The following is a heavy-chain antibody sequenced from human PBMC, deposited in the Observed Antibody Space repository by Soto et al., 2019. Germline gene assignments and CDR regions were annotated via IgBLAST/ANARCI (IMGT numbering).Heavy chain of an antibody. CDR3: AREHEGRAALVYKGYYYMDV. J-gene: IGHJ6*03. CDR2: IIPILGIA. CDR1: GGTFSSYT. D-gene: IGHD6-6*01. Sequence: ASVKVSCKASGGTFSSYTISWVRQAPGQGLEWMGRIIPILGIANYAQKFQGRVTITADKSTSTAYMELSSLRSEDTAVDYCAREHEGRAALVYKGYYYMDVWGKGTTVTVSS. V-gene: IGHV1-69*04.